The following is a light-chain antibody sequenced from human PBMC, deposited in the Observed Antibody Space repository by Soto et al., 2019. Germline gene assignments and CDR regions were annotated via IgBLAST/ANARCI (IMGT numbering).Light chain of an antibody. V-gene: IGKV3-20*01. CDR3: QDYGTSHPWT. CDR1: QNIRGNE. Sequence: EVVLTQSPGALSLSPGEGVTLSCRASQNIRGNELAWYRQKRGQAPRLLMYGGSTRADGIPDRFSGRGTGTNFPLTIIRLEPEDSAVYYCQDYGTSHPWTFGQGTKLEIK. CDR2: GGS. J-gene: IGKJ1*01.